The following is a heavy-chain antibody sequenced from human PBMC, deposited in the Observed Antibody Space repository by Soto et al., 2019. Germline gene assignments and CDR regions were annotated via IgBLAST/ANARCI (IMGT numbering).Heavy chain of an antibody. CDR3: ARAQGRGYHGDGSFDI. Sequence: EVQLVESGGGLVKPGGSLRLSCAASGFTFSTYSMNWVRQAPGKGLEWVSSISSSSSYIYYADSVKGRFTISRDNAKNSLYLQMTSLGAEDTAVDYCARAQGRGYHGDGSFDIWGQGTIVTVSS. J-gene: IGHJ3*02. V-gene: IGHV3-21*01. D-gene: IGHD6-25*01. CDR1: GFTFSTYS. CDR2: ISSSSSYI.